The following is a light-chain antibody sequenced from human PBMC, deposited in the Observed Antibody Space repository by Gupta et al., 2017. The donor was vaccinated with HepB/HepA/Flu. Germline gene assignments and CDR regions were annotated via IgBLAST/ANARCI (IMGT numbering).Light chain of an antibody. Sequence: EIVLTQSPGSLSLSPGDTATFSCRASQSVSSSYLAWYQQKPGQAPRLLISGASSRATGIPGRFSGSGSGTDFTLTISRLEPEDFAVYYCQQYGSSPVTFGQWTKVEIK. CDR2: GAS. CDR1: QSVSSSY. V-gene: IGKV3-20*01. CDR3: QQYGSSPVT. J-gene: IGKJ1*01.